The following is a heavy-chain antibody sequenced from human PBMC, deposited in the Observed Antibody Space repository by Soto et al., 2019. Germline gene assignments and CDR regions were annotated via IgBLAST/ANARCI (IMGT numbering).Heavy chain of an antibody. CDR2: ISSSSYI. Sequence: WVSLRLSCAASGFTFSSYSMNWVRQAPGKGLEWVSSISSSSYIYYADSVKGRFTISRDNAKNSLYLQMNSLRAEDTAVYYCARDGLLGFDYWGQGTLVTVS. J-gene: IGHJ4*02. D-gene: IGHD3-22*01. CDR1: GFTFSSYS. CDR3: ARDGLLGFDY. V-gene: IGHV3-21*01.